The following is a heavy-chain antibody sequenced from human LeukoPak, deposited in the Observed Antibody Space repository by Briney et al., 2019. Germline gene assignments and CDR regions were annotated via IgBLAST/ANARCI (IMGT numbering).Heavy chain of an antibody. Sequence: PGGSLRLSCAASGSSFSASAFHWVRQAPGKGLEWVAFIWLDGNNEYADSVRGRFTISRDNSKNTLYLQINSLRPDDTAVYYCARDGGRWDLDFWGQGTLVTVSS. CDR1: GSSFSASA. V-gene: IGHV3-30*02. D-gene: IGHD2-15*01. CDR2: IWLDGNNE. J-gene: IGHJ4*02. CDR3: ARDGGRWDLDF.